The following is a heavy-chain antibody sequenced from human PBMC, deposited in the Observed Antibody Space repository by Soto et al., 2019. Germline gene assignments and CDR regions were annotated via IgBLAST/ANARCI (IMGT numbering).Heavy chain of an antibody. D-gene: IGHD1-26*01. V-gene: IGHV1-2*02. CDR1: GYTFTGYY. J-gene: IGHJ6*03. CDR2: INPNSGGT. Sequence: GASVKVSCKASGYTFTGYYMHWVRQAPGQGLEWMGWINPNSGGTNYAQKLQGRVTMTTDTSTSTAYMELRSLRSDDTAVYYCARVPELFHYYYYMDVWGKGTTVTVSS. CDR3: ARVPELFHYYYYMDV.